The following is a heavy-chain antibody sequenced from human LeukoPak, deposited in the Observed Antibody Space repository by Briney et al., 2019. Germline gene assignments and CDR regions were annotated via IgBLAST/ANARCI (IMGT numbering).Heavy chain of an antibody. CDR1: GDSISTNHW. J-gene: IGHJ6*02. D-gene: IGHD2-21*02. V-gene: IGHV4-4*02. CDR2: IYYSGST. Sequence: SETLSLTCAVSGDSISTNHWWSWVRQPPGMGLEWIGYIYYSGSTYYNPSLKSRVTISVDTSKNQFSLNLSSVTAADTAVYYCARDRVLVTAYYGMDVWGQGTTVTVSS. CDR3: ARDRVLVTAYYGMDV.